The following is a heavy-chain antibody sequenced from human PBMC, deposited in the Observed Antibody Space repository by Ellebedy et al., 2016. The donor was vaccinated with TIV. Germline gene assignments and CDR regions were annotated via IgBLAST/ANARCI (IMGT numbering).Heavy chain of an antibody. Sequence: ASVKVSCKTSGYVFTAYYIHWVRRAPGQGLEWMGWINPDSGVTKFAQKFQGRVTMTSDTSVTTVYMELSRLEVDDTAVYYCARVRRGSSGMDVWGQGTTVTVSS. D-gene: IGHD6-13*01. J-gene: IGHJ6*02. CDR3: ARVRRGSSGMDV. CDR2: INPDSGVT. V-gene: IGHV1-2*02. CDR1: GYVFTAYY.